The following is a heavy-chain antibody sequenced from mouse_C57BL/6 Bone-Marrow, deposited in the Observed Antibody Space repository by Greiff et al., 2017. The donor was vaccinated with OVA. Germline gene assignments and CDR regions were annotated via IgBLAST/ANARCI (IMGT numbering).Heavy chain of an antibody. D-gene: IGHD2-3*01. CDR1: GFTFSDYG. V-gene: IGHV5-17*01. CDR2: ISSGSSTI. Sequence: VQLQQSGGGLVKPGGSLKLSCAASGFTFSDYGMHWVRQAPEKGLEWVAYISSGSSTIYYADTVKGRFTISRDNAKNTLFLQMTSLRSEDTAMYYCARWGWSAWFAYWGQGTLVTVSA. CDR3: ARWGWSAWFAY. J-gene: IGHJ3*01.